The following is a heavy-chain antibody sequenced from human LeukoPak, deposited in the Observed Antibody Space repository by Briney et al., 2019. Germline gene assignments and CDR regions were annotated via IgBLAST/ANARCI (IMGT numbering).Heavy chain of an antibody. Sequence: PGRSLRLSCAASGFTFSSYAMHWVRQAPGKGLEWVAVISYDGSNKYYADSVKGRFTISRDNSKNTLYLQMNSLRAEDTAVYHCARDGHDCSSTSCHHWFDPWGQGTLVTVSS. CDR1: GFTFSSYA. V-gene: IGHV3-30*04. CDR3: ARDGHDCSSTSCHHWFDP. J-gene: IGHJ5*02. D-gene: IGHD2-2*01. CDR2: ISYDGSNK.